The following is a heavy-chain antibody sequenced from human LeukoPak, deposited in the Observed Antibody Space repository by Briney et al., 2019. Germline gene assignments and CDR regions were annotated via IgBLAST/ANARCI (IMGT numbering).Heavy chain of an antibody. V-gene: IGHV3-43D*03. CDR2: ISWDGGLT. CDR3: AKPRRGTITTGPAYTH. D-gene: IGHD4-11*01. CDR1: GFTFDDYA. Sequence: GGSLRVSCAASGFTFDDYAMHWVRQAPRKGLEWVSVISWDGGLTYYADSMEGRFTISRDNSKYSLYLQMNSLRTEDTALYYCAKPRRGTITTGPAYTHWGQGTLVTVSS. J-gene: IGHJ4*02.